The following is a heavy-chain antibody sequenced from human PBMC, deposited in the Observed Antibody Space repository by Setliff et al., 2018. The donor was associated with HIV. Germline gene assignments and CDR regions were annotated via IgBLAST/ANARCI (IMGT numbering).Heavy chain of an antibody. J-gene: IGHJ4*02. CDR3: ARAPGAYYYDSSGYPIGIRCDY. CDR1: GYTFTKYA. D-gene: IGHD3-22*01. CDR2: INTNSGNT. V-gene: IGHV1-8*01. Sequence: ASVKVSCKASGYTFTKYAMSWVRQAPGQGLEWVGWINTNSGNTGYAQKFQGRVTMTRNTSISTAYMELSSLRSEDTAVYYCARAPGAYYYDSSGYPIGIRCDYWGQGTLVTVSS.